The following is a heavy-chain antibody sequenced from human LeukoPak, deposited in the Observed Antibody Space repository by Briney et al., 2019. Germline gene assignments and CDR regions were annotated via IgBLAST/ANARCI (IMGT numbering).Heavy chain of an antibody. CDR3: AKGIVVVITRGVDY. D-gene: IGHD3-22*01. CDR1: GFIFNSYG. V-gene: IGHV3-30*02. Sequence: GGSLRLSCAASGFIFNSYGMHWVRQAPGKGLEWVAFIRYDGSNKYYADSVKGRFTISRDNSKNTLYLQMNSLRVEDTAVYYCAKGIVVVITRGVDYWGQGTLVTVSS. J-gene: IGHJ4*02. CDR2: IRYDGSNK.